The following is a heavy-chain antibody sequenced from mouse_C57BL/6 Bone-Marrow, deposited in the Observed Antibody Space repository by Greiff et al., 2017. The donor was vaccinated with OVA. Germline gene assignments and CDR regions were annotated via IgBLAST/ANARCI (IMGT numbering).Heavy chain of an antibody. CDR1: GYTFTSYW. D-gene: IGHD4-1*01. J-gene: IGHJ3*01. Sequence: VQLQQSGAELVKPGASVKLSCKASGYTFTSYWMQWVKQRPGQGLEWIGEIDPSDSYTNYNQKFKGKATLTVDTSSSTAYMPLSSLTSEDLAVYYGARGGWDGGFAYWGQGTLVTVSA. V-gene: IGHV1-50*01. CDR2: IDPSDSYT. CDR3: ARGGWDGGFAY.